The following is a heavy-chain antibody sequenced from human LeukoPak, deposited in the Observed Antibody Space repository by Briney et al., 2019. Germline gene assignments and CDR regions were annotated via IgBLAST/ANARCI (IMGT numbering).Heavy chain of an antibody. D-gene: IGHD4-11*01. CDR3: YCIANDYSTY. Sequence: GGSLRLSCAASGFTFRSYWMHWVRQAPGKGLVWVSRINRDGSSTNYADSVKGRFTISRDNAKNTLYLQMNSLRAEDTAVYYCYCIANDYSTYWGQGTLVTVSS. CDR1: GFTFRSYW. J-gene: IGHJ4*02. CDR2: INRDGSST. V-gene: IGHV3-74*01.